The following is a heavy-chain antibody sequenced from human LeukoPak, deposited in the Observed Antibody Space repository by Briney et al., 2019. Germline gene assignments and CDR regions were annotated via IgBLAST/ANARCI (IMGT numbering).Heavy chain of an antibody. CDR3: AREGGFFRPLDY. CDR2: VHLDGRT. V-gene: IGHV4-4*02. J-gene: IGHJ4*02. CDR1: GGSVTISNW. Sequence: SETLSLTCGVSGGSVTISNWWTWVRQPPGKGLEWIGEVHLDGRTNYNPSLKSRLTISVDLSENHISLKLTSVPAADTAVYYCAREGGFFRPLDYSGQGTLVTVSS. D-gene: IGHD3-3*01.